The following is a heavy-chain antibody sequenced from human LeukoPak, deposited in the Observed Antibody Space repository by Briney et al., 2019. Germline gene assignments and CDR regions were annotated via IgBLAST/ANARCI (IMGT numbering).Heavy chain of an antibody. Sequence: GGSLRLSCAASGFTFSSYWMSWVRQAPGKGLEWVANIKQDGSEKYYVDSVKGRFTISRDNAKNSLYLQMNSLRAEDTAVYYCARAPTYSSSWLFDYWGQGTLVTVSS. D-gene: IGHD6-13*01. CDR2: IKQDGSEK. CDR1: GFTFSSYW. V-gene: IGHV3-7*01. CDR3: ARAPTYSSSWLFDY. J-gene: IGHJ4*02.